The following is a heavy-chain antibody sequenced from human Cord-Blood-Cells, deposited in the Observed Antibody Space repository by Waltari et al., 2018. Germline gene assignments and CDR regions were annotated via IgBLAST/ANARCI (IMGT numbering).Heavy chain of an antibody. CDR1: GYTFTGYY. D-gene: IGHD6-13*01. J-gene: IGHJ3*02. Sequence: QVQLVQSGAEVKKPGASVKVSCKASGYTFTGYYMHWVRQAPGQGLEWMELINPNSGGKNYAQKFQGWVTMTRDTSISTAYMELSRLRSDDTAVYYGARAKGYSSSLYPLDAFDIWGQGTMVTVSS. CDR3: ARAKGYSSSLYPLDAFDI. CDR2: INPNSGGK. V-gene: IGHV1-2*04.